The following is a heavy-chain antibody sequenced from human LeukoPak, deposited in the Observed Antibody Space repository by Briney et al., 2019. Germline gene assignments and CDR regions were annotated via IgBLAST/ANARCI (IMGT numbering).Heavy chain of an antibody. CDR1: GYTFANYG. CDR2: ISASNDNT. CDR3: ARRVGATKGLDY. Sequence: ASVRVSCKASGYTFANYGISWVRQAPGQGLEWMGWISASNDNTNYAQSLQGRVTMTTDTSTSTAYMELRSLRSDDTAVYYCARRVGATKGLDYWGQGTLVTVSS. J-gene: IGHJ4*02. V-gene: IGHV1-18*01. D-gene: IGHD1-26*01.